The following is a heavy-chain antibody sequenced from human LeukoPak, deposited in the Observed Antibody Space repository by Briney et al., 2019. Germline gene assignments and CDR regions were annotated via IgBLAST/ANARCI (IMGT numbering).Heavy chain of an antibody. CDR2: ISGSGGST. J-gene: IGHJ3*02. D-gene: IGHD6-19*01. V-gene: IGHV3-23*01. CDR3: AKDKSGAVAGTGDAFDI. Sequence: GGSLRLSCAASGFTFSSYSMNWVRQAPGKGLEWVSAISGSGGSTYYADSVKGRFTISRDNSKNTLYLQMNSLRAEDTAVYYCAKDKSGAVAGTGDAFDIWGQGIMVTVSS. CDR1: GFTFSSYS.